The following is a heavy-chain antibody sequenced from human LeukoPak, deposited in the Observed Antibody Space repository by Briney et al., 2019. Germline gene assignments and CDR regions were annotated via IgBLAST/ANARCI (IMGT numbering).Heavy chain of an antibody. CDR3: AKDPQQVAYYFDY. CDR2: ISGGGVST. D-gene: IGHD6-13*01. V-gene: IGHV3-23*01. Sequence: GGSLRLSCAASGFTFSGYAMSWVRQAPGKGLEWVSAISGGGVSTYYADSIKGRFTISRDDSKNTMYLQMNSLRAEDTAVYYCAKDPQQVAYYFDYWGLGTLVTVSS. CDR1: GFTFSGYA. J-gene: IGHJ4*02.